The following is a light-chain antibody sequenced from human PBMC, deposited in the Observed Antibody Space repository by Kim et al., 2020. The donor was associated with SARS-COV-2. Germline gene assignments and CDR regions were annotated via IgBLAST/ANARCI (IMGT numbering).Light chain of an antibody. J-gene: IGKJ1*01. V-gene: IGKV1-6*01. CDR3: LLDYSYAQGT. CDR1: QGIRND. Sequence: AIQMTQSPSSLSASVGDRVTITCRASQGIRNDLGWYQQKPGKAPKLLIYAASSLQSGVPSRFSGSGSGTEFTLTISSLQPEDFATYYCLLDYSYAQGTFGQGTKVDIK. CDR2: AAS.